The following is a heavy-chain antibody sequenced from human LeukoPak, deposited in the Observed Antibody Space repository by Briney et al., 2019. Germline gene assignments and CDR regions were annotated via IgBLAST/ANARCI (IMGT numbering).Heavy chain of an antibody. D-gene: IGHD2-15*01. V-gene: IGHV3-7*01. Sequence: GGSLRLSCAASGFTFSSYWMSWVRQAPGKGLEWVAHIKQDGSEKYYVDSVKGRFTISRDNAKNSLYLQMNSLRAEDTAVYYCARDWYCSGGSCYSNDAFDIWGQGTMVTVSS. CDR1: GFTFSSYW. J-gene: IGHJ3*02. CDR2: IKQDGSEK. CDR3: ARDWYCSGGSCYSNDAFDI.